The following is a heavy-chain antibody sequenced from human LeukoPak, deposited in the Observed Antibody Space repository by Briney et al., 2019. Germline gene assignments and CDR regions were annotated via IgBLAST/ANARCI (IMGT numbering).Heavy chain of an antibody. J-gene: IGHJ4*02. D-gene: IGHD3-22*01. CDR1: GGSFSGYY. CDR2: INHSGST. CDR3: AGGDSSASPVDY. Sequence: SETPSLTCAVYGGSFSGYYWSWIRQPPGKGLEWIGEINHSGSTNYNPSLKSRVTISVDTSKNQFSLKLSSVTAADTAVYYCAGGDSSASPVDYWGQGTLVTVSS. V-gene: IGHV4-34*01.